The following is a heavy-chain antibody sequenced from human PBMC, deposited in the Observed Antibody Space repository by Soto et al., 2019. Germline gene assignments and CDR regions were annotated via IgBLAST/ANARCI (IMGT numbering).Heavy chain of an antibody. D-gene: IGHD1-26*01. J-gene: IGHJ6*02. CDR3: VRDPGPTIVGVHGMDV. CDR2: IGTVGDT. V-gene: IGHV3-13*01. Sequence: GSLRLSCAASGFTFSSYDMHWVRQVTGKGLEWVSAIGTVGDTYYPGSVKGRFTISRENAKNSLYLQMNSLRVGDTAVYYCVRDPGPTIVGVHGMDVWRQGTTATVSS. CDR1: GFTFSSYD.